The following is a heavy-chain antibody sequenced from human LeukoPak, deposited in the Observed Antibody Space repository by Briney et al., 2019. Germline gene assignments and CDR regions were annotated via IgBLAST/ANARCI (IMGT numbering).Heavy chain of an antibody. J-gene: IGHJ5*02. CDR1: GGSFGTTSYY. CDR3: ARVHKFYYNSDGYSGWFDP. V-gene: IGHV4-39*01. CDR2: IFYTGST. D-gene: IGHD3-22*01. Sequence: SETLSLTCTVSGGSFGTTSYYWGWIRQPPGKGLEWIGSIFYTGSTYHDLSLKSRVTISVDTSKNQFSLKLSSVTAADTAVYYCARVHKFYYNSDGYSGWFDPWGQGTLVTVSS.